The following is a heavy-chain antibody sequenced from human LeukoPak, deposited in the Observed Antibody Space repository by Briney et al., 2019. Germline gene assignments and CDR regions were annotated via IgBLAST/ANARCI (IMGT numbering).Heavy chain of an antibody. CDR3: ARDGRFSYGAFDI. Sequence: PGGSLRLSCVASGYTFSDYWMTWVRQAPGKGLECVANIKQDGSEKFYVDSVKGRFTISRDNAKNSLYLQMNSLRAEDTAVYYCARDGRFSYGAFDIWGQGTMVTVSS. CDR1: GYTFSDYW. V-gene: IGHV3-7*01. J-gene: IGHJ3*02. CDR2: IKQDGSEK. D-gene: IGHD3-3*01.